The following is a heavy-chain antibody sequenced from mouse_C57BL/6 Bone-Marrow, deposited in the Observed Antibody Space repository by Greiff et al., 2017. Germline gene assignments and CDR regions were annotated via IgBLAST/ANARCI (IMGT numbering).Heavy chain of an antibody. J-gene: IGHJ3*01. CDR3: ARERFYYYGFAY. D-gene: IGHD1-1*01. CDR2: INPYNGGT. Sequence: VHVKQSGPVLVKPGASVKMSCKASGYTFTDYYMNWVKQSHGKSLEWIGVINPYNGGTSYNQKFKGKATLTVDKSSSTAYMELNSLTSEDSAVYYCARERFYYYGFAYWGQGTLVTVSA. V-gene: IGHV1-19*01. CDR1: GYTFTDYY.